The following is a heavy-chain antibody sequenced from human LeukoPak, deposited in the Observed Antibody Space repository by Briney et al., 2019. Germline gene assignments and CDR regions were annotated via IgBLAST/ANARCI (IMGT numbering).Heavy chain of an antibody. V-gene: IGHV3-21*06. CDR1: GFTFSSYS. CDR3: ARGPQGSPHTPPVLRYFNY. D-gene: IGHD3-9*01. J-gene: IGHJ4*02. Sequence: GGSLRLSCAASGFTFSSYSMNWVRQAPGKGLEWVSSISSSSTYIYYADSVNGRFTISRDNAKNPLYLQMNSLRAEDTAVYYCARGPQGSPHTPPVLRYFNYWGQGTLVTVSS. CDR2: ISSSSTYI.